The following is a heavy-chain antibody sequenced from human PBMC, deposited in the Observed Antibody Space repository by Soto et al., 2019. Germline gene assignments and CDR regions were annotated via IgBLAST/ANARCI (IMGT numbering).Heavy chain of an antibody. CDR1: GFTFSSYS. Sequence: EVQLVESGGGLVQPGGSLRLSCAASGFTFSSYSMNWVRQAPGMGLEWVSYISSSSSTIYYADSVKGRFTISRDNAKNSLYLQMNSMRAEDTAVYYCAREYDILNWFDSWGQGTLVTVSS. D-gene: IGHD3-9*01. CDR2: ISSSSSTI. CDR3: AREYDILNWFDS. V-gene: IGHV3-48*01. J-gene: IGHJ5*01.